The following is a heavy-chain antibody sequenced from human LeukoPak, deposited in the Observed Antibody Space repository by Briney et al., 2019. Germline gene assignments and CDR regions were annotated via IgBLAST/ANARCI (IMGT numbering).Heavy chain of an antibody. D-gene: IGHD3-10*01. CDR1: GFTFSSYW. CDR2: IKQDGSEK. Sequence: GGSLRLSCAASGFTFSSYWMSWVRQAPGRGLEWVANIKQDGSEKYYVDSVKGRFTISRDNAKNSLYLQMNSLRAEDTAVYYCARVGSHSGSLSLIKRNYYYYYYMDVWGKGTTVTIS. CDR3: ARVGSHSGSLSLIKRNYYYYYYMDV. V-gene: IGHV3-7*01. J-gene: IGHJ6*03.